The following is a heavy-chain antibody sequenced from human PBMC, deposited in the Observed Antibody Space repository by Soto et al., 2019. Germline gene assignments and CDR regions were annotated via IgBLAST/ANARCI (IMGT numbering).Heavy chain of an antibody. D-gene: IGHD6-19*01. CDR3: ARGSSGWLFDY. J-gene: IGHJ4*02. CDR1: GGTFSSYT. V-gene: IGHV1-69*02. CDR2: IIPILGIA. Sequence: QVQLVQSGAEVKKPGSSVKVSCKASGGTFSSYTISWVRQAPGQGLEWMGRIIPILGIANYAQKFQGRVTXTXXKSTSTAYMELSSLRSEDTAVYYCARGSSGWLFDYWGQGTLVTVSS.